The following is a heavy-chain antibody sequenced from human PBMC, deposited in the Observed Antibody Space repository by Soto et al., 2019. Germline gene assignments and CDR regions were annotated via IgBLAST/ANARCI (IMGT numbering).Heavy chain of an antibody. CDR2: INWNGGST. J-gene: IGHJ6*03. Sequence: GGSLRLSCAASGFTFDDYGMSWVRQAPGKGLEWVSGINWNGGSTGYADSVKGRFTISRDNAKNSLYLQMNSLRAEDTALYHCARGAYGSGNYYYYMEVWGKGTTVTVSS. D-gene: IGHD3-10*01. V-gene: IGHV3-20*01. CDR1: GFTFDDYG. CDR3: ARGAYGSGNYYYYMEV.